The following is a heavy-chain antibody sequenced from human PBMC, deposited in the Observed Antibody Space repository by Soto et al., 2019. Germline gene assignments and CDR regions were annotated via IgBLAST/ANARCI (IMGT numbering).Heavy chain of an antibody. CDR2: ISPNSLET. CDR1: GHTFTTYY. D-gene: IGHD2-8*01. Sequence: ASVKVFSKASGHTFTTYYIHWARQAPGQGLEWMGWISPNSLETNKAQKFQGRVPMTTAASTRTAYMELSRLIAVDTAIYYCARGCRSQGGPWIDFWDHGTLVTVSS. V-gene: IGHV1-2*02. J-gene: IGHJ4*01. CDR3: ARGCRSQGGPWIDF.